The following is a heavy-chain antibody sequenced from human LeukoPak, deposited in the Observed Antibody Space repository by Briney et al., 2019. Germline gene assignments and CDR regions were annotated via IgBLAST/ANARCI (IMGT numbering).Heavy chain of an antibody. CDR3: ARGNPLGFGERGSGMDV. CDR2: INHSGST. D-gene: IGHD3-10*01. J-gene: IGHJ6*01. Sequence: SETLSLTCAVYGGSFSGYYWSWIRQPPGKGLEWIGAINHSGSTNYNPSLKSRVTISVDTSKNQFSLKLSSVTAADTAVYYCARGNPLGFGERGSGMDVWGQGTTVTVSS. CDR1: GGSFSGYY. V-gene: IGHV4-34*01.